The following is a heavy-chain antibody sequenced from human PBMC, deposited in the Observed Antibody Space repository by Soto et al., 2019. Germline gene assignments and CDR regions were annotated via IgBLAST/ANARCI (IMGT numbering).Heavy chain of an antibody. J-gene: IGHJ4*02. CDR3: AKAFGDWYPFEK. Sequence: VGSLILCGVASGSTFGSYAMRWVRRAPGKGLEWVSTINDSGDLRYYAESVRGRFTISRDNSKNALYLQVNDLRAEDTARYHCAKAFGDWYPFEKWGLGALVTVSS. D-gene: IGHD6-19*01. CDR2: INDSGDLR. V-gene: IGHV3-23*01. CDR1: GSTFGSYA.